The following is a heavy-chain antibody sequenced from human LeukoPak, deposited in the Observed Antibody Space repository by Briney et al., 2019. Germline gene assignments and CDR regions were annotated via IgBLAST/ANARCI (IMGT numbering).Heavy chain of an antibody. J-gene: IGHJ4*02. CDR3: ARGRGSYFPSDS. CDR2: INHSGSA. Sequence: SETLSLTCGVYGESLSGYYWSWIRQPPGKGLEWIGEINHSGSANYNPSLESRVTISGDTSKNQFSLKLRSVTAADTAVYYCARGRGSYFPSDSWGQGTQVTVSS. CDR1: GESLSGYY. D-gene: IGHD1-26*01. V-gene: IGHV4-34*01.